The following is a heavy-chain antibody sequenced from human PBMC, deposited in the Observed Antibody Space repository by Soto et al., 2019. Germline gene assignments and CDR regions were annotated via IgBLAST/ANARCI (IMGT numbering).Heavy chain of an antibody. V-gene: IGHV3-23*01. CDR2: ISGSGGST. Sequence: PGGSLRLSCAASGFTFSSYAMSWVRQAPGKGLEWVSAISGSGGSTYYADSVKGRFTISRDNSKNTLYLQMNSLRAEDTAVYYCAKVVTTVPVYYYYGMDVWGQGTTVTVSS. CDR1: GFTFSSYA. J-gene: IGHJ6*02. CDR3: AKVVTTVPVYYYYGMDV. D-gene: IGHD4-17*01.